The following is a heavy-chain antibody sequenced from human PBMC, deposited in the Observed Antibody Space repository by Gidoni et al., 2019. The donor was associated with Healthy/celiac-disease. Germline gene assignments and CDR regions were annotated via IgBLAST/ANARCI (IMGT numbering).Heavy chain of an antibody. CDR2: ISSSGSTI. CDR1: GFTFSDYY. J-gene: IGHJ5*02. D-gene: IGHD4-17*01. Sequence: QVQLVESGGGLVKPGGSLRLSCAASGFTFSDYYMSWIRQAPGKGLEWVSYISSSGSTIYYADAGKGRFTISRDNAKNSLYLQMNSLRAEDTAVYYCVPDPDYGDYLRYNWFDPWGQGTLVTVSS. CDR3: VPDPDYGDYLRYNWFDP. V-gene: IGHV3-11*01.